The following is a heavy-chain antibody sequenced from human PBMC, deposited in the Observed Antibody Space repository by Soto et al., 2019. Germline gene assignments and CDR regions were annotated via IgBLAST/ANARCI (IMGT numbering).Heavy chain of an antibody. CDR1: GFTFSSYS. CDR3: AKSDRKDF. V-gene: IGHV3-21*04. D-gene: IGHD2-15*01. J-gene: IGHJ4*02. Sequence: PGGSLRLSCAASGFTFSSYSMNWVRQAPGKGLDWVSSISGSSSNIYYANSVRGRFTISRDNSKNTVYLQMNSLRAEDTAVYFCAKSDRKDFWGQGTLVTVAA. CDR2: ISGSSSNI.